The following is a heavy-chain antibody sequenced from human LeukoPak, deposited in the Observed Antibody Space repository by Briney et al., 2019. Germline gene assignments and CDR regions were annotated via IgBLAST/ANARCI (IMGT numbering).Heavy chain of an antibody. Sequence: GGSLRLSCAASGFTFSSYSMNWVRQAPGKGLEWVSSISSSSSYIYYADSVKGRFTISRDNAKNSLYLQMNSLRAEDTAVYYCARARLRYFDCPGLDYWGQGILVTVSS. D-gene: IGHD3-9*01. CDR3: ARARLRYFDCPGLDY. J-gene: IGHJ4*02. CDR1: GFTFSSYS. V-gene: IGHV3-21*01. CDR2: ISSSSSYI.